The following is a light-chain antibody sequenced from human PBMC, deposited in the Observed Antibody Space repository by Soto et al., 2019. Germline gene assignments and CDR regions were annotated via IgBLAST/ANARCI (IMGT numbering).Light chain of an antibody. V-gene: IGKV1-5*03. Sequence: DIRMTQSPSTLSASVGDRVTITCRASQSISTWLAWYQQKPGKAPKLLIYEASSLESGVSSRFSGSGSETEFTLTITSLQPDDFATYYCQQYDSYRTFGPGTKVEI. CDR1: QSISTW. CDR3: QQYDSYRT. J-gene: IGKJ1*01. CDR2: EAS.